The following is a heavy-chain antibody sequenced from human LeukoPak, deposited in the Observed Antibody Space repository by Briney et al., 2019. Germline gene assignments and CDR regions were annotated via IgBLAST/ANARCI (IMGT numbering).Heavy chain of an antibody. J-gene: IGHJ4*02. V-gene: IGHV3-66*01. CDR2: IYSGGST. D-gene: IGHD2-15*01. CDR1: GFTVSSNY. Sequence: GGSLRLSCAASGFTVSSNYMSWVRQAPGKGLEWVSVIYSGGSTYYADSVKGRLTISRDNSKNTLYLQMNSLRAEDTAVYYCARVSEGWLLDYWGQGTLVTVSS. CDR3: ARVSEGWLLDY.